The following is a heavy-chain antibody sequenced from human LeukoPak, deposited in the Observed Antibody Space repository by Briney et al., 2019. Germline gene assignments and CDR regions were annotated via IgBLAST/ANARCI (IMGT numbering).Heavy chain of an antibody. Sequence: GGSLRLSCAASGVTVSCNYMSWVRQAPGKGPEWVSVIYRCGTTYYADSVKGRFTISRDNSNNTLFLQMNSLRAEDTAVYYCLWFGSGGFDYWGQGTLVTVSS. CDR1: GVTVSCNY. D-gene: IGHD3-10*01. J-gene: IGHJ4*02. CDR3: LWFGSGGFDY. V-gene: IGHV3-66*01. CDR2: IYRCGTT.